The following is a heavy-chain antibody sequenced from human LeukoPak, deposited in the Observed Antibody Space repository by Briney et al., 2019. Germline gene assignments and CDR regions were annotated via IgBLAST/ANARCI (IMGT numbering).Heavy chain of an antibody. D-gene: IGHD3-10*01. Sequence: GGSLRLSCAASGFTFSSYDMNWVRQAPGKGLEWVSGISGSGGSTNYADSVKGRFTISRDNSKNTLYLQMNSLRPEDTGVYYCAKGRYDYGSGSYLSDYWGQGTLVTVSS. J-gene: IGHJ4*02. CDR3: AKGRYDYGSGSYLSDY. CDR1: GFTFSSYD. V-gene: IGHV3-23*01. CDR2: ISGSGGST.